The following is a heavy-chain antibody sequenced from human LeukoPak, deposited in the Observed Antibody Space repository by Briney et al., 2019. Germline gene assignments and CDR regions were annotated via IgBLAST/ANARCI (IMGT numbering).Heavy chain of an antibody. J-gene: IGHJ4*02. V-gene: IGHV4-34*01. CDR1: GGSFSDYY. D-gene: IGHD6-19*01. CDR3: AREAVAGTTYFDY. CDR2: INHRGNT. Sequence: SETLSLTCAVYGGSFSDYYWSWIRQPPGKGLEWIAEINHRGNTNYSPSLKSRVTISVDTSKNQFSLKLNSVTAADTAVYYCAREAVAGTTYFDYWGQGTLVTVSS.